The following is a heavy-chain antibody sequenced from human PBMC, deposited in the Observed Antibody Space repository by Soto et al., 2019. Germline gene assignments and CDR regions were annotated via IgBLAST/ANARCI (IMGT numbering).Heavy chain of an antibody. D-gene: IGHD1-26*01. Sequence: ASVKVSCKASGYTFTKYGISWVRQAPGQGLEWMGWISGYNGNTNYAQKYQGRITMTIDTSTTTAYMELGSLTSDDTAVYYCEKNGKLPYYYYGMDVWGQGTTVTVSS. V-gene: IGHV1-18*01. CDR3: EKNGKLPYYYYGMDV. J-gene: IGHJ6*02. CDR1: GYTFTKYG. CDR2: ISGYNGNT.